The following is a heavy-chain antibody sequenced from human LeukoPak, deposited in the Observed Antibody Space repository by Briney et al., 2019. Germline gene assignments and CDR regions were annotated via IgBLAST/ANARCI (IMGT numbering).Heavy chain of an antibody. V-gene: IGHV1-69*06. CDR3: ARGRRGYSYGRLDY. Sequence: GASVKVSCKASGGTFSSYAISWVRQAPGQGLEWMGGIIPICGSTNYNPSLKSRVTISVDTSKNQFSLKLSSVTAADTAVYYCARGRRGYSYGRLDYWGQGTLVTVSS. D-gene: IGHD5-18*01. CDR2: IIPICGST. CDR1: GGTFSSYA. J-gene: IGHJ4*02.